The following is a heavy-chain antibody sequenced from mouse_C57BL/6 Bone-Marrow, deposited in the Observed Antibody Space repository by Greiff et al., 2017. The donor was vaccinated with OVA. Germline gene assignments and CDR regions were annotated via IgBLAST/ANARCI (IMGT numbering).Heavy chain of an antibody. V-gene: IGHV1-15*01. CDR1: GYTFTDYA. CDR2: IDPGTGGT. J-gene: IGHJ3*01. Sequence: VQLQQSGAELVRPGASVTLSCKASGYTFTDYAMHWVKQRPGHGLEWIGAIDPGTGGTAYNQKFKGKAILTADKSSSTAYMELRSLTSEDSAVYYCTNLVRAYWGQGTLVTVSA. D-gene: IGHD1-1*02. CDR3: TNLVRAY.